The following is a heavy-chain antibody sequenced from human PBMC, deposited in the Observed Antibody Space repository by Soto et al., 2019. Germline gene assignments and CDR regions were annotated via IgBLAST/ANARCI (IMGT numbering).Heavy chain of an antibody. Sequence: PSETLSLTCTVSGGSISSYYWSWIRQPPGKGLEWIGYIYYSGSTNYNPSLKSRVTISVDTSKNQFSLKLSSVTAADTAVYYCARVLIFGPLSGVGSDYYYYYGMDVWGQGTTVTVSS. V-gene: IGHV4-59*01. CDR3: ARVLIFGPLSGVGSDYYYYYGMDV. D-gene: IGHD3-3*01. CDR1: GGSISSYY. J-gene: IGHJ6*02. CDR2: IYYSGST.